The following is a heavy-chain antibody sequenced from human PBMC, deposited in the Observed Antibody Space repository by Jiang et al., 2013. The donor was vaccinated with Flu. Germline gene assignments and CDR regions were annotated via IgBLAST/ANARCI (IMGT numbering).Heavy chain of an antibody. CDR1: VAPSVVTT. V-gene: IGHV4-59*08. D-gene: IGHD3-22*01. J-gene: IGHJ6*02. CDR3: ARRFDTSGYYYVDGISHGMDV. Sequence: TLSSVAMSLVAPSVVTTGAGSGSPQEGLDWIGYISYSGSTTYNPSLKSRVTISVDKSKNQVSLKLRSVTAADTAVYYCARRFDTSGYYYVDGISHGMDVWGQGTTVTVSS. CDR2: ISYSGST.